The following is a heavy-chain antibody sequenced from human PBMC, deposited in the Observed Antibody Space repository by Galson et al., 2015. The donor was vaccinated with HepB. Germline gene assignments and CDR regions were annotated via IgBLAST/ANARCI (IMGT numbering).Heavy chain of an antibody. D-gene: IGHD6-19*01. CDR1: GFTFSSYG. CDR3: AKDWVGSGWYGQFDY. Sequence: SLRLSCAASGFTFSSYGMHWVRQAPGKGLEWVAVIWYDGSNKYYADSVKGRFTISRDNSKNTLYLQMNSLRAEDTAVYYCAKDWVGSGWYGQFDYWGQGTLVTVSS. V-gene: IGHV3-33*06. J-gene: IGHJ4*02. CDR2: IWYDGSNK.